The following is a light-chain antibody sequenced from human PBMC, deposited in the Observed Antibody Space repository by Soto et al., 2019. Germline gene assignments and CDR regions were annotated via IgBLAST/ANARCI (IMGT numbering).Light chain of an antibody. CDR3: QQYYSSSPYT. CDR1: QSISSW. Sequence: DIQMTQSPSTLSASVGDRVTITCRASQSISSWLAWYQQKPGKAPKLLIYKASSLESGVPSRFSGSGSGTEFTLTIISLQPDDFATYYCQQYYSSSPYTFGQGTKLEIK. J-gene: IGKJ2*01. V-gene: IGKV1-5*03. CDR2: KAS.